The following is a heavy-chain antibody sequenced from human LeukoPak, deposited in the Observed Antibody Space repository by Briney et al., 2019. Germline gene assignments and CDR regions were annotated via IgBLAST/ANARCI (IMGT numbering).Heavy chain of an antibody. J-gene: IGHJ4*02. Sequence: PGGSLRLSCAVSGVTFSSYAMSWVRQGPGKGQEWVSAISGCGGGTYYADSVMGRCAISRDESRNTRYLQMISPVAAEAAVSYWAKESGSYHFNWDFDYWGQGTLVTVSS. CDR1: GVTFSSYA. V-gene: IGHV3-23*01. CDR3: AKESGSYHFNWDFDY. CDR2: ISGCGGGT. D-gene: IGHD1-26*01.